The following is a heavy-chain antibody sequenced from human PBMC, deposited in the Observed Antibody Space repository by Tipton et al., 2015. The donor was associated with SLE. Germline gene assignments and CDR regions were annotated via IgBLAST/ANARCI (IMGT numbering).Heavy chain of an antibody. D-gene: IGHD1-26*01. V-gene: IGHV4-4*02. CDR3: AKDSGTYYFDF. J-gene: IGHJ4*02. CDR1: GGSINDNNW. CDR2: IDYRDIT. Sequence: TLSLTCAVSGGSINDNNWWSWVRQSPGKGLEWIGYIDYRDITNYNPSLKSRVTMSIDTSKNQFSLKLSSVTAADTAVYYCAKDSGTYYFDFWGQGVLVNVSS.